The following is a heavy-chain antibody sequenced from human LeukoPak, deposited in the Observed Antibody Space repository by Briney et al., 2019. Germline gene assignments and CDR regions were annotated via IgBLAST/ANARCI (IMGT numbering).Heavy chain of an antibody. Sequence: GGSLRLSCAASGFTFSSYSMNWVHQARGKGLEWVSSISSSSSYIYYADSVKGRFTISRDNAKNSLYLQMNSLRAEDTAVYYCARVVKTIFGGYMDVWGKGTTVTVSS. CDR2: ISSSSSYI. J-gene: IGHJ6*03. CDR1: GFTFSSYS. V-gene: IGHV3-21*01. D-gene: IGHD3-3*01. CDR3: ARVVKTIFGGYMDV.